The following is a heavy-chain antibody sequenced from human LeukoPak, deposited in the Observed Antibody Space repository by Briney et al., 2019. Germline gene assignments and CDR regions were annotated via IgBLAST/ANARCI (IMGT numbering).Heavy chain of an antibody. CDR3: ARAGYSSGKENYFDY. J-gene: IGHJ4*02. CDR1: GGTFSSYA. Sequence: GASVKVSCKASGGTFSSYAISWVRQAPGQGLEWMGGIIPIFGTANYAQKFQGRVTITADESTSTAYMELSSLRSEDTAVYYCARAGYSSGKENYFDYWGQGTLVTVSS. D-gene: IGHD6-19*01. CDR2: IIPIFGTA. V-gene: IGHV1-69*13.